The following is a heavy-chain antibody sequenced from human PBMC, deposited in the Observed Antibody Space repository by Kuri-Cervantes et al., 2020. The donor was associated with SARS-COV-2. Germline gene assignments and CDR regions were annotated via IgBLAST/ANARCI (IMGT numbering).Heavy chain of an antibody. Sequence: SVKVSCKASGGTFSSYAISWVRQAPGQGLEWMGGIIPIFGIANYAQKFQGRVTITADKSTSTAYMELSSLRSEDTAVYYCARGGGYSYGYVLGAYFDLWGCGTLVTVSS. J-gene: IGHJ2*01. CDR1: GGTFSSYA. D-gene: IGHD5-18*01. V-gene: IGHV1-69*10. CDR2: IIPIFGIA. CDR3: ARGGGYSYGYVLGAYFDL.